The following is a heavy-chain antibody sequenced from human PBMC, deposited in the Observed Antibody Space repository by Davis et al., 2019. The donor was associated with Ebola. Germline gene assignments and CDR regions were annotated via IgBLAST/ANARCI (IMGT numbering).Heavy chain of an antibody. CDR2: ISAHSDTI. Sequence: GESLKISCAASGFTFNYYNMIWVRQAPGKGLEWVAYISAHSDTIYYADSVRGRFTISRDNTKSSLYLQMNSLRAEDTAVYYCARDPTSYYYDSSGYYPEDIWGQGTMVTVSS. CDR3: ARDPTSYYYDSSGYYPEDI. V-gene: IGHV3-48*04. J-gene: IGHJ3*02. D-gene: IGHD3-22*01. CDR1: GFTFNYYN.